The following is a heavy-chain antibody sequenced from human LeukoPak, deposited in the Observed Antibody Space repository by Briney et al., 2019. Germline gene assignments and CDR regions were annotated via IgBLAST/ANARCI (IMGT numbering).Heavy chain of an antibody. CDR3: ARDTYYHDSSGYSGWFDP. Sequence: GASVKVSCKASGYTFTGYFMHWVRQAPGQGLEWMGWISAYNGNTNYAQKLQGRVTMTTDTSTSTAYMELRSLRSDDTAVYYCARDTYYHDSSGYSGWFDPWGQGTLVTVSS. D-gene: IGHD3-22*01. CDR2: ISAYNGNT. V-gene: IGHV1-18*04. CDR1: GYTFTGYF. J-gene: IGHJ5*02.